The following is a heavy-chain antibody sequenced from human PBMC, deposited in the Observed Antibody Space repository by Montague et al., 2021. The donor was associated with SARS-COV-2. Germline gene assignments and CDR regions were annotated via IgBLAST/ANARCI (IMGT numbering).Heavy chain of an antibody. CDR1: GDSVSGNIPT. CDR2: TYYRPEWYN. V-gene: IGHV6-1*01. D-gene: IGHD2-2*01. Sequence: CAISGDSVSGNIPTWNWVRQSPSRGLEWLRRTYYRPEWYNDYAESVKSRITIDPDTSKHQFSLHLNSVTPEDTAVYYCARIPVGSKYYFDFWGQGTLVTVSS. CDR3: ARIPVGSKYYFDF. J-gene: IGHJ4*02.